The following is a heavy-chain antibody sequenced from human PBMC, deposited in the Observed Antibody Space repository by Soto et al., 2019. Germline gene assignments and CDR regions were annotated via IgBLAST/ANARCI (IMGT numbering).Heavy chain of an antibody. CDR3: ARDRGGYYDSSGYYLDY. Sequence: QMQLVESGGGVVQPGRSLRLSCAASGFTFSSYAMHWVRQAPGKGLEWVAVISYDGSNKYYADSVKGRFTISRDNSKNTLYLQMNSLRAEDTAVYYCARDRGGYYDSSGYYLDYWGQGTLVTVSS. CDR1: GFTFSSYA. CDR2: ISYDGSNK. V-gene: IGHV3-30-3*01. D-gene: IGHD3-22*01. J-gene: IGHJ4*02.